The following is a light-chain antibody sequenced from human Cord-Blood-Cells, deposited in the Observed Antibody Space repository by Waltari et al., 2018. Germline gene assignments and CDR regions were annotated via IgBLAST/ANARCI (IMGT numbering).Light chain of an antibody. Sequence: QSALTQPASVSGSPGQSITISCTGNSRDVGGYNYVSWYQQHPGKAPKLMIYEVSNRPSGVSNRFSGSKSGNTASLTISGLQAEDEADYYCSSYTSSSTYVFGTGTKVTVL. V-gene: IGLV2-14*01. CDR3: SSYTSSSTYV. J-gene: IGLJ1*01. CDR2: EVS. CDR1: SRDVGGYNY.